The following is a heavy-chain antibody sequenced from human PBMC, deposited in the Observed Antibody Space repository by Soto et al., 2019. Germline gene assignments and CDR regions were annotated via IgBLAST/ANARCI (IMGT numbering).Heavy chain of an antibody. CDR1: GFTFSVFG. CDR2: ISNDGNSE. CDR3: AKTITTIGVSSTGRGALLDN. V-gene: IGHV3-30*18. J-gene: IGHJ4*02. D-gene: IGHD3-3*01. Sequence: LVESGGGVVQPGRSLRLSCAASGFTFSVFGMHWVRQAPGKGLEWVAVISNDGNSEHYADSVKGRFTISRDNSKNTFYLQMNSLSVEDTAVYYCAKTITTIGVSSTGRGALLDNWGQGILVSVSS.